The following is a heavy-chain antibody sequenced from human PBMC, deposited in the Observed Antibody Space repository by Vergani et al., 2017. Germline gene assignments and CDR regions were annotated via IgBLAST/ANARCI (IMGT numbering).Heavy chain of an antibody. CDR3: ATKSCGTPGCQIGYFRE. Sequence: QVHLVESGGGVVQPGRSLRLSCVVSGFTSSYYGMHWVRQAPGTGLEWVAVILYDGTQKYYADSVKGRFTISRDNSKSTLYLQMNSLRTEDTAVYYCATKSCGTPGCQIGYFREWGQGTLVTVSS. J-gene: IGHJ1*01. CDR2: ILYDGTQK. V-gene: IGHV3-30*03. D-gene: IGHD1-1*01. CDR1: GFTSSYYG.